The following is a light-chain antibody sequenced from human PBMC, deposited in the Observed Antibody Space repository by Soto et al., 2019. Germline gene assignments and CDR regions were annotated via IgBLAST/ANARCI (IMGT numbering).Light chain of an antibody. CDR2: KAS. V-gene: IGKV1-5*03. CDR1: QSISSW. Sequence: DIRMTQSPSTLSASVGDTVTITCRASQSISSWLAWYQQKPGKAPKLLIYKASSLESGVPSRFSGSGSGTEFTLTISSLQPDDFATYYCQQYNSYSFGQGTKVDIK. J-gene: IGKJ1*01. CDR3: QQYNSYS.